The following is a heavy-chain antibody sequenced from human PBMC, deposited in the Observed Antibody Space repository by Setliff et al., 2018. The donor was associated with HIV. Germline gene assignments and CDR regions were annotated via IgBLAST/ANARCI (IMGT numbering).Heavy chain of an antibody. CDR3: VRPSFGIGGGSMFDS. CDR1: GGSVNSKTNY. V-gene: IGHV4-39*01. Sequence: SETLSLTCTVSGGSVNSKTNYWAWIRQPPGKGLEWIGTFSYGGDTSYNPSLKSRVTISVDTSKNRFSLKLNSVTAADTAVYYCVRPSFGIGGGSMFDSWGQGIVVTVS. J-gene: IGHJ4*02. CDR2: FSYGGDT. D-gene: IGHD3-3*01.